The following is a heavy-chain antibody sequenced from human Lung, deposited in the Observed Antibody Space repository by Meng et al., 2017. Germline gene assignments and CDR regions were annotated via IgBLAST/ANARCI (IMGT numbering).Heavy chain of an antibody. J-gene: IGHJ3*02. Sequence: GESLKISCAASGFIFSSYAMSWVRQAPGKGLEWVSAISGSGGSTYYADSVKGRFTISRDNSKNTLYLQMNSLRAEDTAVYYCAKDLTYSGSSDAFDIWGQGTMVTVSS. V-gene: IGHV3-23*01. CDR1: GFIFSSYA. CDR3: AKDLTYSGSSDAFDI. D-gene: IGHD1-26*01. CDR2: ISGSGGST.